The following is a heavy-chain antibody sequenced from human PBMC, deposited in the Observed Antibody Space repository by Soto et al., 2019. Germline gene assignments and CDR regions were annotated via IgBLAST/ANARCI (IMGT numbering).Heavy chain of an antibody. J-gene: IGHJ1*01. V-gene: IGHV1-69*02. Sequence: QVQLVQSGAEVKKPGSSVKVSCKASGGTFSSYTISWVRQAPGQGLEWMGRIIPILGIANYAQKFQGRVTIXXDXSXXTAYMELSSLRSEDTAVYYCARGSGWELGAEYFQHWGQGTLVTVSS. D-gene: IGHD1-26*01. CDR2: IIPILGIA. CDR1: GGTFSSYT. CDR3: ARGSGWELGAEYFQH.